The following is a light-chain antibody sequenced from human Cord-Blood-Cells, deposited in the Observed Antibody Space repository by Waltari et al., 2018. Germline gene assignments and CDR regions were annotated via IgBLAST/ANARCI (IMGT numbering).Light chain of an antibody. Sequence: QSALTQPPSVSGSPGQPVTISCTGTSSDVGSYNRVSWYQQPPGTAPKLMIYEVSHRPSGVPDRFSGSKSGNTASLTISGLQAEDEADYYCSSYTSSSTLVFGGGTKLTVL. CDR1: SSDVGSYNR. CDR3: SSYTSSSTLV. V-gene: IGLV2-18*02. CDR2: EVS. J-gene: IGLJ3*02.